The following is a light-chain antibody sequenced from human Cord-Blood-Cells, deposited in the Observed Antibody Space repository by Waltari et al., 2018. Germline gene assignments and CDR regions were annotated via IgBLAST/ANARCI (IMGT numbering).Light chain of an antibody. Sequence: EIVLTQSPATLSLSPGERATLSCRASRSVSSYLAWYQQKPGQAPRLLIYDASNRATGIPARFSGSGSGTYFTRTISSLEPEDFAVYYCQQRSNWLTFGGGTKVEIK. CDR3: QQRSNWLT. CDR2: DAS. CDR1: RSVSSY. J-gene: IGKJ4*01. V-gene: IGKV3-11*01.